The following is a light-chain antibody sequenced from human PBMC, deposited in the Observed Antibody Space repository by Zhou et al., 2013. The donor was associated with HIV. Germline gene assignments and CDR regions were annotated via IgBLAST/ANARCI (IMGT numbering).Light chain of an antibody. Sequence: DIQMTQSPSSLSASVGDRVTITYRASQSIRNYLNWYQQRPGKAPKLLIYLASTLEYGVPARFSGSASGTEFTLTISGLQPEDLATYYCQQSDTTPRTFGQGTKVDIK. V-gene: IGKV1-39*01. J-gene: IGKJ1*01. CDR1: QSIRNY. CDR2: LAS. CDR3: QQSDTTPRT.